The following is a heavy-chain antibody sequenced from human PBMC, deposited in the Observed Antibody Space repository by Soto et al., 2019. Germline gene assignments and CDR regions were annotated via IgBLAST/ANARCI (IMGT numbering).Heavy chain of an antibody. Sequence: LSLTCTVSGGSISSYYWSWIRQPPGKGLEWIGYIYYSGSTNYNPSLKSRVTISVDTSKNQFSLKLSSVTAADTAVYYCARLDCSSTSCYTSNWGQGTLVTVSS. D-gene: IGHD2-2*02. V-gene: IGHV4-59*01. CDR1: GGSISSYY. CDR2: IYYSGST. J-gene: IGHJ4*02. CDR3: ARLDCSSTSCYTSN.